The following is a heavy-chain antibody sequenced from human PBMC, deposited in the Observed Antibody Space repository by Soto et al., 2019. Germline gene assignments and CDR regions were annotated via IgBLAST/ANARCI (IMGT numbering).Heavy chain of an antibody. CDR3: ARGFDTPGAFDY. Sequence: QLQLQESGSGLVKPSQTLSLTCAVSGGSISSGGYSWSWLRQRPGKGREWIGYIYHSGSTYYNPSLQSRVTVSGDRSKNQFSLQLSSVTAADTAVYYCARGFDTPGAFDYWGQGTLVTVSS. D-gene: IGHD3-9*01. CDR1: GGSISSGGYS. CDR2: IYHSGST. J-gene: IGHJ4*02. V-gene: IGHV4-30-2*01.